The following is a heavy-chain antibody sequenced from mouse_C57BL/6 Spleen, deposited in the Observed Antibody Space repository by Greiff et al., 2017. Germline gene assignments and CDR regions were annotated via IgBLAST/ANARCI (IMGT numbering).Heavy chain of an antibody. CDR2: IYPGDGDT. Sequence: QVQLQQSGAELVKPGASVKISCKASGYAFSSYWMNWVKQRPGKGLEWIGQIYPGDGDTNYNGKFKGKATLTADKSSSTAYMQLGSLTSEDSAVYFCARYSTGTDFDYWGQGTTLTVSS. V-gene: IGHV1-80*01. CDR3: ARYSTGTDFDY. D-gene: IGHD4-1*02. CDR1: GYAFSSYW. J-gene: IGHJ2*01.